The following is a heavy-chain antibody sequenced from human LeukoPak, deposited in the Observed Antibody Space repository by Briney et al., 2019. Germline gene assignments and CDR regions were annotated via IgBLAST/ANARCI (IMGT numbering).Heavy chain of an antibody. CDR3: TRRYYHDSSGYFQSDY. D-gene: IGHD3-22*01. CDR1: GFTFSGSA. Sequence: PGGSLRLSCAASGFTFSGSAMHWVRQASGKGLEWVGRIRSKANSYATVYGASVKGRFTISRDDSKNTAYLQMNSLKTEDTAVYYCTRRYYHDSSGYFQSDYWGQGTLVTVYS. V-gene: IGHV3-73*01. CDR2: IRSKANSYAT. J-gene: IGHJ4*02.